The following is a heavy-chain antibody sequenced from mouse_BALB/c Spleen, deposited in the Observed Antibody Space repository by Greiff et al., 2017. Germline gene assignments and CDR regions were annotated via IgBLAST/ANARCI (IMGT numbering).Heavy chain of an antibody. Sequence: EVKVVESGGGLVKPGGSLKLSCAASGFTFSDYYMYWVRQTPEKRLEWVATISDGGSYTYYPDSVKGRFTISRDNAKNNLYLQMSSLKAEDTAMYYCARQGGTWAMDYWGQGTSVTVSS. CDR3: ARQGGTWAMDY. J-gene: IGHJ4*01. CDR2: ISDGGSYT. V-gene: IGHV5-4*02. D-gene: IGHD4-1*01. CDR1: GFTFSDYY.